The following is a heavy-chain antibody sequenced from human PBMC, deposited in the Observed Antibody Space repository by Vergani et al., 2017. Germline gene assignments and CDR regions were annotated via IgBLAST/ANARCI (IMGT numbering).Heavy chain of an antibody. D-gene: IGHD3-3*01. J-gene: IGHJ4*02. CDR2: SYTSGST. CDR1: GGSISSSNW. V-gene: IGHV4-4*02. Sequence: QVQLQESGPGLVKPSGTLSLTCAVSGGSISSSNWWSWVRQPPGKVLEWIGRSYTSGSTNYNPSLKSRVTISVDKSKNQFSLRLSSVTAADTAEYYCAREGITIFGGSGGIDYWGQGTLVTVSS. CDR3: AREGITIFGGSGGIDY.